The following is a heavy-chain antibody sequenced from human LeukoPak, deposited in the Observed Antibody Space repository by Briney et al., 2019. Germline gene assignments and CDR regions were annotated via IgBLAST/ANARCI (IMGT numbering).Heavy chain of an antibody. Sequence: SETLSLTCAFYGGSFSGYYWSWIRQPPGKGLEWIGEINHSGSTNYNPSLKSRVTISVDTSKNQFSLKLSSETAADTAVYYCASKYYDFWSGYYSLDYWGQGTLVTVSS. V-gene: IGHV4-34*01. D-gene: IGHD3-3*01. J-gene: IGHJ4*02. CDR1: GGSFSGYY. CDR3: ASKYYDFWSGYYSLDY. CDR2: INHSGST.